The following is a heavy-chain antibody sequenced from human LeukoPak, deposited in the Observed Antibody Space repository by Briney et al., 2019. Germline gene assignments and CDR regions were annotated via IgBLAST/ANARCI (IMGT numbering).Heavy chain of an antibody. Sequence: GGSLTLSCAVSGFTLSSYAMSSVGQARGQGQEWVSAISGSGGSTYYADSVKGRFTISRDNSKNTLCLQRDSLRDGDTAVYYCVRDGAFRIYDYWGQGTLVTVSS. J-gene: IGHJ4*02. CDR3: VRDGAFRIYDY. D-gene: IGHD3-3*02. CDR2: ISGSGGST. CDR1: GFTLSSYA. V-gene: IGHV3-23*01.